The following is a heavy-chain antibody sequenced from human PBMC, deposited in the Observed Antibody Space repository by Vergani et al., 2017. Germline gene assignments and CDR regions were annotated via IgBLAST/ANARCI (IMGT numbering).Heavy chain of an antibody. V-gene: IGHV1-8*01. D-gene: IGHD2-8*01. J-gene: IGHJ6*02. CDR2: MNPNSGNT. Sequence: QVQLVQSGAEVKKPGASVKVSCKASGYTFTSYDINWVRQATGQGLEWMGWMNPNSGNTGYAQKFQGRVTMTRNTSISTAYMELSSLRSEDTAVYYCARARGVEGYYYYYGMDVWGQGTTVTVSS. CDR3: ARARGVEGYYYYYGMDV. CDR1: GYTFTSYD.